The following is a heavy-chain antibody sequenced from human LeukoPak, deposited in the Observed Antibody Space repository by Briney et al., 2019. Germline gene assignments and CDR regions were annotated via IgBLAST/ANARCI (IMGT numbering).Heavy chain of an antibody. CDR2: IIPIFGTA. CDR1: GGTFSSCA. D-gene: IGHD3-22*01. V-gene: IGHV1-69*13. J-gene: IGHJ4*02. CDR3: ARGGRAYYYDSSGHDY. Sequence: ASVKVSCKASGGTFSSCAISWVRQAPGQGLEWMGGIIPIFGTANYAQKFQGRVTITADESTSTAYMELSSLRSEDTAVYYCARGGRAYYYDSSGHDYWGQGTLVTVSS.